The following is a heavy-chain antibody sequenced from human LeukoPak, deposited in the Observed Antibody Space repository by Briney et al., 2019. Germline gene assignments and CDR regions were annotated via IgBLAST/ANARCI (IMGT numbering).Heavy chain of an antibody. Sequence: ASVKVSCKASGYTFTSYGISWVRQAPGQGLEWMGWISAYNGNTNYAQKLQGRVTMTTDTSTSTAYMELRSLRSDDTAAYYCARDLNYYDSSGFLFYWGQGTLVTVSS. CDR2: ISAYNGNT. V-gene: IGHV1-18*01. CDR3: ARDLNYYDSSGFLFY. D-gene: IGHD3-22*01. J-gene: IGHJ4*02. CDR1: GYTFTSYG.